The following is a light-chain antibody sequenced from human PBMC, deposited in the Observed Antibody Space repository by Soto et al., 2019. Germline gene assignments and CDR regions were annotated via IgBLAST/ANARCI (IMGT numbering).Light chain of an antibody. Sequence: DIQMTQAPSSLSASVGDRVTITCRASQSISRYLNWYQQKPRKAPRLLIFAATSLQGGVPSRFSGSGSGTDFTLPISSLQPEDFATYYCQHTYNTPFTFGPGTKVDIK. CDR3: QHTYNTPFT. CDR1: QSISRY. V-gene: IGKV1-39*01. J-gene: IGKJ3*01. CDR2: AAT.